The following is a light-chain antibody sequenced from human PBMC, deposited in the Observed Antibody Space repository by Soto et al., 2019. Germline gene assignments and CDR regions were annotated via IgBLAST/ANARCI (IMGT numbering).Light chain of an antibody. J-gene: IGKJ4*01. V-gene: IGKV3-11*01. Sequence: EIGFSQSPSTVSLSPGERATLSCRASQSVSSYLAWYQQKPGQAPRPLIYDASNRATGIPARFSGSGSGTDFTLTISSLEPEDFAVYYCQQRSNWPLTFGAGTKVDIK. CDR1: QSVSSY. CDR3: QQRSNWPLT. CDR2: DAS.